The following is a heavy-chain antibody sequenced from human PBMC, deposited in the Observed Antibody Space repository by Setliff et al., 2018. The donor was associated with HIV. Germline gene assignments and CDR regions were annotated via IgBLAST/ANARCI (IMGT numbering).Heavy chain of an antibody. D-gene: IGHD3-3*01. CDR1: GYSFSGGHY. Sequence: SETLSLTCAVSGYSFSGGHYWAWIRQPPGKGLEWIGEITHSGSTNYNPSLKSRVTISVDTSKNQFSLKLTSVTAADTAVYYCARGKNNGRFLEKIHGAFNVWGRGTLVTVSS. J-gene: IGHJ3*01. V-gene: IGHV4-34*01. CDR3: ARGKNNGRFLEKIHGAFNV. CDR2: ITHSGST.